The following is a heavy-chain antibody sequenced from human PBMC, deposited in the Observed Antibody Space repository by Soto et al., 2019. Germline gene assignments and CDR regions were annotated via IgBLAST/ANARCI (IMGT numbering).Heavy chain of an antibody. CDR2: ISSSSSYI. CDR1: GFTFSSYS. CDR3: ARDIDYYDSSGYYRDY. Sequence: GGPLRLSWAVSGFTFSSYSMHRVRQAPGKGLEWVSSISSSSSYIYYADSVEGRFTISRDNAKNSLYLQMNSLRAEDTAVYYCARDIDYYDSSGYYRDYWGQGTLVTVSS. V-gene: IGHV3-21*01. D-gene: IGHD3-22*01. J-gene: IGHJ4*02.